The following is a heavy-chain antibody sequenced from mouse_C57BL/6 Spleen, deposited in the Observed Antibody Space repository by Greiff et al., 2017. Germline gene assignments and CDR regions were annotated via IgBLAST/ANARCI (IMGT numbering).Heavy chain of an antibody. V-gene: IGHV1-81*01. J-gene: IGHJ4*01. CDR3: ARWGDGYSSYAMDY. CDR1: GYTFTSYG. CDR2: IYPRSGNT. D-gene: IGHD2-3*01. Sequence: QVQLQQSGAELARPGASVKLSCKASGYTFTSYGISWVKQRTGQGLEWIGEIYPRSGNTYYNEKFKGKATLTADNSSSTAYMELRSLTSEDSAVYFCARWGDGYSSYAMDYWGQGTSVTVSS.